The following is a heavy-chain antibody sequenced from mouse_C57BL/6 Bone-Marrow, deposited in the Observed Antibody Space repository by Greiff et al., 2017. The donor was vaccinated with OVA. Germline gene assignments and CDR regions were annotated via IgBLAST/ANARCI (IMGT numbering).Heavy chain of an antibody. Sequence: QVQLQQPGAELVKPGASVKLSCKASGYTFTSYWMHWVKQRPGQGLEWIGMIHPNSGSTNYNEKFKSKATLTVDKSSSTAYMQLSSLTSEDSAVYDCARWRILFSSYGYFDVWGTGTTVTVSS. CDR2: IHPNSGST. V-gene: IGHV1-64*01. CDR3: ARWRILFSSYGYFDV. D-gene: IGHD1-1*01. J-gene: IGHJ1*03. CDR1: GYTFTSYW.